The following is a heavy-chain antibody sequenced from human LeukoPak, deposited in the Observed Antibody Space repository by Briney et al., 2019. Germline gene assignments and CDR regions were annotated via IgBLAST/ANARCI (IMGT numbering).Heavy chain of an antibody. V-gene: IGHV1-18*01. CDR3: ARARGTMVRGVHGY. CDR1: GYTFTSYG. CDR2: ISAYNGNT. J-gene: IGHJ4*02. D-gene: IGHD3-10*01. Sequence: ASVKVSCKASGYTFTSYGISWVRQAPGQGLEWMGWISAYNGNTNYAQKLQGRVTMTTDTSTSTAYMELRSLRSDDTAVYYCARARGTMVRGVHGYRGQGTLVTVSS.